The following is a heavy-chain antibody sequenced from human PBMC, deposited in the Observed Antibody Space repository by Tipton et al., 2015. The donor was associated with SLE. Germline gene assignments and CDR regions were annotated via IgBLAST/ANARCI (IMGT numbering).Heavy chain of an antibody. CDR3: AREHSSSWLRGFDY. CDR1: GYSITSGYY. Sequence: TLSLTCTVSGYSITSGYYWSWIRQSPGKGLEWIGEINHSGSTNYNPSLKARVTLSADTSKNHFSLKLSSVTAADTAVYYCAREHSSSWLRGFDYWGQGTLVTVSS. V-gene: IGHV4-38-2*02. J-gene: IGHJ4*02. CDR2: INHSGST. D-gene: IGHD6-13*01.